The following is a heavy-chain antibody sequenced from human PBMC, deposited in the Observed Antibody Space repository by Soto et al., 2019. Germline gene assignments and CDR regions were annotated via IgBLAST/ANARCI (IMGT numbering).Heavy chain of an antibody. CDR1: GYSFTSYW. CDR2: IYPGDSDT. Sequence: GESLKISCKGSGYSFTSYWIGWVRQMPGKGLEWMGIIYPGDSDTRYSPSFQGQFTISAAKSISTAYLQWSSLKASDTAIYYCARQNDYSNYYFDYWGQGTLVTVSS. J-gene: IGHJ4*02. CDR3: ARQNDYSNYYFDY. V-gene: IGHV5-51*01. D-gene: IGHD4-4*01.